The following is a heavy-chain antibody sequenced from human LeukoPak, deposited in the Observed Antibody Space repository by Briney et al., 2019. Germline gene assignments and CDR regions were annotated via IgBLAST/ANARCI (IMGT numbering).Heavy chain of an antibody. J-gene: IGHJ4*02. V-gene: IGHV3-30*18. CDR2: TSYDGSTK. Sequence: GGSLRLSCAVSGFTFSNCGMHWVRQAPGKGLEWVALTSYDGSTKYYADSVKGRFFISKDNSRNTLYLQMNSLRVEDTAMYYCAKPSGEYFDYWGQGTLVTVSS. CDR1: GFTFSNCG. CDR3: AKPSGEYFDY.